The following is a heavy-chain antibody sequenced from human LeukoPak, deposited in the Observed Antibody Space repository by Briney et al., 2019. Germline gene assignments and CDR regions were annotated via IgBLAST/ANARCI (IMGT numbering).Heavy chain of an antibody. J-gene: IGHJ6*03. V-gene: IGHV3-23*01. Sequence: GGSLRLSCAASGFTFSSYAMSWVRQAPGKGLEWVSAISGSGGSTYYADSVKGRFTISRDNSKNTLYLQMNSLRAEDTAVYYCAKRPSGESYYYYYMDVWGKGTTVTVSS. D-gene: IGHD3-10*01. CDR2: ISGSGGST. CDR1: GFTFSSYA. CDR3: AKRPSGESYYYYYMDV.